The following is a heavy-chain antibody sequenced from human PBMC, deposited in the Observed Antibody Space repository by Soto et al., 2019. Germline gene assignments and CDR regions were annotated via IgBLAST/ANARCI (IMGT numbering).Heavy chain of an antibody. CDR2: IIPILGTA. V-gene: IGHV1-69*01. CDR1: GGTFSSYA. Sequence: QVQLVQSGAEVKKPGSSVKFSCKASGGTFSSYAISWVRQAPGQGLEWMGGIIPILGTANYAQKFQGRVTITADEAKSTAYMELSSLRSEDTAVYYCARRAKEVEARRGYYYDGMHVWGQGTKVTVSS. CDR3: ARRAKEVEARRGYYYDGMHV. D-gene: IGHD6-6*01. J-gene: IGHJ6*02.